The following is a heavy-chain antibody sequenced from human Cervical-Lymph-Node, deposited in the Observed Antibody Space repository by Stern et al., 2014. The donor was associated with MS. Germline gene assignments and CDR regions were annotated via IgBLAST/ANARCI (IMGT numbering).Heavy chain of an antibody. CDR1: GHPLSELG. Sequence: VQLVESGAEVKKPGASVTVSCNVAGHPLSELGMHWLRQLPTRGLEWMGQFNSDNGETDYAQPFQGRLSMTAAPSPGHAHMHSTALRSEDTAVYYCATDRGVKWGPGTLVTVSS. V-gene: IGHV1-24*01. CDR3: ATDRGVK. CDR2: FNSDNGET. D-gene: IGHD3-10*01. J-gene: IGHJ4*02.